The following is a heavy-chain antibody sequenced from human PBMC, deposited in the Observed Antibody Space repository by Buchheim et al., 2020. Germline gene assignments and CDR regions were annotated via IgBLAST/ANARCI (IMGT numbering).Heavy chain of an antibody. V-gene: IGHV4-30-2*01. J-gene: IGHJ6*02. CDR1: GGSISSGGYS. Sequence: QLQLQESGSGLVKPSQTLSLTCAVSGGSISSGGYSWSWIRQPPGKGLEWIGYIYLSGSTYYNPSLKSRVTISVDRSKNQFSLKLSSVTAADTAVYYCARNQPGDYYYYYGMDVWGQGTT. CDR2: IYLSGST. CDR3: ARNQPGDYYYYYGMDV.